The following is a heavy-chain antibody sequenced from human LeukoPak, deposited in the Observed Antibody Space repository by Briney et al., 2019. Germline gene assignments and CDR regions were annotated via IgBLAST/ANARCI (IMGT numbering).Heavy chain of an antibody. V-gene: IGHV1-18*01. J-gene: IGHJ4*02. CDR3: ARDTEVITFGDRGY. D-gene: IGHD3-16*01. CDR2: ISAYNGNT. CDR1: GYTFTSYG. Sequence: ASVKVSCKASGYTFTSYGISWARQAPGQGLEWMGWISAYNGNTNYAQKLQGRVTMTTDTSTSTAYMELRSLRSDDTAVYYCARDTEVITFGDRGYWGQGTLVTVSS.